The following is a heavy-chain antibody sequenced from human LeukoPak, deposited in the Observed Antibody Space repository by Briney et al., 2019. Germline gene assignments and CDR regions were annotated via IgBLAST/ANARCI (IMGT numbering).Heavy chain of an antibody. J-gene: IGHJ5*01. D-gene: IGHD1-1*01. CDR2: IYGDGRT. CDR3: VRDLSTTRDS. Sequence: PGGSLRLSCAASGFTFSSYDMNWVRQAPGKGLEWVSSIYGDGRTYYADSVKGRRTISRDNSKNTVYLHMNSLRAEDTGIYYCVRDLSTTRDSWGQGIPVTVSS. V-gene: IGHV3-66*01. CDR1: GFTFSSYD.